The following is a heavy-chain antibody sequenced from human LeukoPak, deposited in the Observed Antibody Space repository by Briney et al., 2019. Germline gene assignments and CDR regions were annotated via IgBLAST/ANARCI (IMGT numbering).Heavy chain of an antibody. CDR2: FIPILGTA. CDR3: AGRTVTPYYHDSSGFHLQY. D-gene: IGHD3-22*01. V-gene: IGHV1-69*10. Sequence: SVKVSCKASGGTFSDYALNWVRQAPGQGLEWMGVFIPILGTANSTQKFQGRVTITADISTNTVYMELSSLRSEDTAVYYCAGRTVTPYYHDSSGFHLQYWGQGTLVTVSS. J-gene: IGHJ1*01. CDR1: GGTFSDYA.